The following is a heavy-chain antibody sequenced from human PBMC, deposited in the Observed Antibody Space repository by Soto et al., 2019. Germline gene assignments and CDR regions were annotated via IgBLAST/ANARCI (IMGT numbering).Heavy chain of an antibody. CDR1: GYTFTSYD. V-gene: IGHV1-8*01. CDR2: MNPNSGNT. Sequence: QVQLVQSGAEVKKPGASVKVSCKASGYTFTSYDINWVRQATGQGLEWMGWMNPNSGNTGYAQKFQGRVTMTRNTSISTSDMELSSLRSEDTAVYYCAGTTGTPYAFDIWGQGTMVTVSS. J-gene: IGHJ3*02. CDR3: AGTTGTPYAFDI. D-gene: IGHD1-1*01.